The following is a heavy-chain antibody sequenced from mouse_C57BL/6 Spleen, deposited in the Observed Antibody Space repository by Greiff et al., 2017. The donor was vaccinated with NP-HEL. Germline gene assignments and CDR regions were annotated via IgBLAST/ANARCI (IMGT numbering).Heavy chain of an antibody. V-gene: IGHV1-80*01. CDR2: IYPGDGDT. J-gene: IGHJ2*01. CDR1: GYAFSSYW. CDR3: ARGGTTVVARGYFDY. Sequence: VQLQQSGAELVKPGASVKISCKASGYAFSSYWMNWVKQRPGKGLEWIGQIYPGDGDTNYNGKFKGKATLTADKSSSTAYMQLSSLTSEDSAVYFCARGGTTVVARGYFDYWGQGTTLTVSS. D-gene: IGHD1-1*01.